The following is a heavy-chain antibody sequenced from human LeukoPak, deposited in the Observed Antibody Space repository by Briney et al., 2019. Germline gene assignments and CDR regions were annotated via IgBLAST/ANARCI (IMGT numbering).Heavy chain of an antibody. J-gene: IGHJ5*02. D-gene: IGHD1-1*01. Sequence: SETLSLTCTVSGGSIMSTTDYWLWIRQPLGKGLEWIGSVYYSGSTHYNPSLRSRLAISVDTSKNEFSLRLTSATAADTAVYFCARNVSRDCRCLNCRYKPFDPWGHGMLVTVSS. CDR3: ARNVSRDCRCLNCRYKPFDP. CDR1: GGSIMSTTDY. CDR2: VYYSGST. V-gene: IGHV4-39*01.